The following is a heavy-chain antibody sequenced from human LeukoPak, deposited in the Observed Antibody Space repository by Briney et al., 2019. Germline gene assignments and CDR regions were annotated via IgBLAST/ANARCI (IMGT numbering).Heavy chain of an antibody. CDR3: SRESGPFCPFGH. Sequence: PSGTLSLTCTVSGGSISTNYWSWIRQPPGKGLEWIGNIFYSGRNNYNPSLKSRVNISIDESKNHLYLNLASVTAADTAVYYCSRESGPFCPFGHWGQGTLVAVTP. J-gene: IGHJ4*02. CDR1: GGSISTNY. V-gene: IGHV4-59*12. CDR2: IFYSGRN. D-gene: IGHD1-26*01.